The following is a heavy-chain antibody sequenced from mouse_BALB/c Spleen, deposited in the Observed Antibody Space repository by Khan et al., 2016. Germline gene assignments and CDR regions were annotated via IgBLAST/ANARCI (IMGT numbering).Heavy chain of an antibody. CDR2: IDPANGNT. CDR1: DFNIKDTY. CDR3: ARSPYDYDVGFAY. D-gene: IGHD2-4*01. Sequence: VQLQQSGAELVKPGASVKLSCTASDFNIKDTYMHWVKQRPEQGLEWIGRIDPANGNTKYDPKFQGKATITADTSSNTAYLQLSSLTSEDTAVSYCARSPYDYDVGFAYWGQGTLVTVSA. V-gene: IGHV14-3*02. J-gene: IGHJ3*01.